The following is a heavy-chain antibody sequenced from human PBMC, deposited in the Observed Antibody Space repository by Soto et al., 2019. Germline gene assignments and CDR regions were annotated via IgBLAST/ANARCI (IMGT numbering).Heavy chain of an antibody. J-gene: IGHJ4*02. CDR1: TGSTNSFY. Sequence: QVQLQVSGPGLVKPSATLSLSCTVSTGSTNSFYWSWIRQPPGKGLQWLGYFFYTGSTNHNPSLKSRVTISLDMSSIPFSLRLSSVSAADTAMYYCARSRDGYNLNPIDQWGQGLLVTVSS. V-gene: IGHV4-59*01. D-gene: IGHD5-12*01. CDR2: FFYTGST. CDR3: ARSRDGYNLNPIDQ.